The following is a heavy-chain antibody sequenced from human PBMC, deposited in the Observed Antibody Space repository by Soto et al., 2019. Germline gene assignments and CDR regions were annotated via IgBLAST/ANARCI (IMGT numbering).Heavy chain of an antibody. D-gene: IGHD6-13*01. CDR2: INHSGST. J-gene: IGHJ5*01. CDR1: GGSLSGYY. CDR3: ARARRAPIAAAGTGCIDS. Sequence: SETLSLTCAVYGGSLSGYYWSWIRQPPGKGLEWIGEINHSGSTNYNPSLKSRVTISVDTSKNQFSLKLSSVTAADTAVYYCARARRAPIAAAGTGCIDSWGQGTLVTVSS. V-gene: IGHV4-34*01.